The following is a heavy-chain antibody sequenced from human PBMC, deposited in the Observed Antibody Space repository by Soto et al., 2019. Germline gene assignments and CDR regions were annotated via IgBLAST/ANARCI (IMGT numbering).Heavy chain of an antibody. J-gene: IGHJ4*02. CDR1: GFTFSSYA. V-gene: IGHV3-23*01. CDR3: AKDPVVSVVVPAADY. CDR2: ISGSGGST. D-gene: IGHD2-2*01. Sequence: GGSLRLSCAASGFTFSSYAMSWVRQAPGKGLEWVSAISGSGGSTYYADSVKGRFTISRDNSKNTLYLQMNSLRAEDTAVYYCAKDPVVSVVVPAADYWGQGTLVTVSS.